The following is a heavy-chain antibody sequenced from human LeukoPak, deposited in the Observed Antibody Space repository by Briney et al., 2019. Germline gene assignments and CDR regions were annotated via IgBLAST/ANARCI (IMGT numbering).Heavy chain of an antibody. V-gene: IGHV3-53*04. Sequence: GGSLRLSCAASGFTVSTNYMSWVRQAPGKGLEWVSIIYSGGSTYYADSVKGRFTISRHNSKSTLYLQMNSLRVEDTAVYYCARFHTVAGSHYYYYGMDVWGQGTTVTVSS. J-gene: IGHJ6*02. CDR1: GFTVSTNY. CDR2: IYSGGST. CDR3: ARFHTVAGSHYYYYGMDV. D-gene: IGHD6-19*01.